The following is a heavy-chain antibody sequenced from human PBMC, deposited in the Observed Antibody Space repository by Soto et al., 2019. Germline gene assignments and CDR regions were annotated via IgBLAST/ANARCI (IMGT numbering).Heavy chain of an antibody. CDR2: MNPNSGDR. J-gene: IGHJ5*02. Sequence: QVQLVQSGAEVKKPGASVKVSCKASGLPFTNYDINWVRQAAGQGLEWMGWMNPNSGDRGYAQKFQVRLTMTRNTSISTAYMELSSLRSEDTAVYYCASDIGGGGDNLFDPWGQGTLVTVSS. CDR1: GLPFTNYD. V-gene: IGHV1-8*01. CDR3: ASDIGGGGDNLFDP. D-gene: IGHD5-12*01.